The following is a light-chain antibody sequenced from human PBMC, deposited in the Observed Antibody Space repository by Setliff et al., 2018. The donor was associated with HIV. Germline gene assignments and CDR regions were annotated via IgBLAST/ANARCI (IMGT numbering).Light chain of an antibody. CDR3: QQSYITPWT. J-gene: IGKJ1*01. CDR1: QAISNS. Sequence: DIQMTQSPSSLSASVGDRVTITCRASQAISNSLNWYRQKPGKAPKLLIYAASSLQSGVPSKFRGSGSGTDFTLTISSLQPEDFATYSCQQSYITPWTFGQGTKVDIK. CDR2: AAS. V-gene: IGKV1-39*01.